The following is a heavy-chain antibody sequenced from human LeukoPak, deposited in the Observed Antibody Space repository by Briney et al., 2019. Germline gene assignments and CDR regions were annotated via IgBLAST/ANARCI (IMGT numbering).Heavy chain of an antibody. Sequence: GESLKISYKDSGYSFTSYWIGWVRQMPGKGLEFMGIIYPGDSDTRYSPSFQGQVTISADKSISTAYLQWGSLKASDTAMYYCARQTTSSWYLNRAYMDVWGKGTTVTVSS. V-gene: IGHV5-51*01. D-gene: IGHD6-13*01. CDR3: ARQTTSSWYLNRAYMDV. J-gene: IGHJ6*03. CDR1: GYSFTSYW. CDR2: IYPGDSDT.